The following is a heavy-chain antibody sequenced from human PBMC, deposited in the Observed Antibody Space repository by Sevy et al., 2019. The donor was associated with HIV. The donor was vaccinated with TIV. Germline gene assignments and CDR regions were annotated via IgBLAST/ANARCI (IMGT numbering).Heavy chain of an antibody. CDR1: GFTFSSYG. V-gene: IGHV3-48*02. CDR3: ARGIEDYDFWSGYYKPLAFDI. Sequence: GGSLRLSCAASGFTFSSYGMNWVRQAPGKGLEWVSYISSSSSTIYYADSVKGRFTISRDNAKNSLYLQMNSLRDEDTAVYYCARGIEDYDFWSGYYKPLAFDIWGQGTMVTVSS. J-gene: IGHJ3*02. D-gene: IGHD3-3*01. CDR2: ISSSSSTI.